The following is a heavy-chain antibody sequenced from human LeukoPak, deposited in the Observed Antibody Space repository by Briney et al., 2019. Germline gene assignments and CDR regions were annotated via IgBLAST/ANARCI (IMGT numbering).Heavy chain of an antibody. J-gene: IGHJ4*02. Sequence: PSETLSLTCTVSGGSISSYYWSWVRQPPGKGLEWIGYIYYSGSTNYNPSLTSRVTISVDTSKNQFSLKLSSVTAADTAVYYCARDSSSGWIDYWGQGTLVTVSS. D-gene: IGHD6-19*01. CDR2: IYYSGST. CDR1: GGSISSYY. CDR3: ARDSSSGWIDY. V-gene: IGHV4-59*01.